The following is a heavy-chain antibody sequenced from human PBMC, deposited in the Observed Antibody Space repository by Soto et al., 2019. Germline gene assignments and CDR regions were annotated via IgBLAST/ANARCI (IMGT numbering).Heavy chain of an antibody. D-gene: IGHD3-16*01. CDR2: IDPIDSYT. CDR1: GYSFTSYC. J-gene: IGHJ6*02. CDR3: ARRAHMSRRDETFSYYYDGMYV. V-gene: IGHV5-10-1*01. Sequence: EVQLVQSGAEVKKPGESLRISCKGSGYSFTSYCISWVRQMPWKGVEWMGRIDPIDSYTNYSPSFQGHATISADKSISTAYLQWSSLKASDTAMYYCARRAHMSRRDETFSYYYDGMYVWGQGTTVTVSS.